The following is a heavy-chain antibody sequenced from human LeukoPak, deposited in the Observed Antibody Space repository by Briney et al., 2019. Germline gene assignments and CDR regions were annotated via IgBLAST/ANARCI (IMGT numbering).Heavy chain of an antibody. Sequence: GGSLRLSCVASGFTFSDYAMNWVRQTPGEGLEWVSTFKTKYHQVYYAESVRGRFTISTDNSRNTVFLQMNSLRADDTALYYCARSVPDYTRFDYWGQGALVTVSS. D-gene: IGHD4-11*01. J-gene: IGHJ4*02. CDR1: GFTFSDYA. CDR2: FKTKYHQV. V-gene: IGHV3-23*05. CDR3: ARSVPDYTRFDY.